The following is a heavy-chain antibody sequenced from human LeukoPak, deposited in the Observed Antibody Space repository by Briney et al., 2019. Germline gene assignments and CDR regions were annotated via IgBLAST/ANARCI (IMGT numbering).Heavy chain of an antibody. J-gene: IGHJ4*02. D-gene: IGHD3-22*01. CDR2: IFYSGST. Sequence: KPSETLSLTCSVSGGSISTYYWSWIRQPPGKGLEWLGYIFYSGSTNYDPSLKSRVTISVDTSKNQFSLKLSSVTAADTAVYYCASHFYDSSYFDSWGQGTLVTVSS. V-gene: IGHV4-59*01. CDR1: GGSISTYY. CDR3: ASHFYDSSYFDS.